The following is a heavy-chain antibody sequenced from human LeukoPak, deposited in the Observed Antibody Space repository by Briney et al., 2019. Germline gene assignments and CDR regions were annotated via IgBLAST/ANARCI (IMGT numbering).Heavy chain of an antibody. Sequence: LETLSLTCAVYGGSFSGYYWSWIRQPPGKGLEWIGEINHSGSTNYNPSLKSRVTISVDTSKNQFSLKLSSVTAADTAVYYCAREGANDAFDIWGQGTMVTVPS. CDR1: GGSFSGYY. CDR3: AREGANDAFDI. CDR2: INHSGST. J-gene: IGHJ3*02. D-gene: IGHD1-26*01. V-gene: IGHV4-34*01.